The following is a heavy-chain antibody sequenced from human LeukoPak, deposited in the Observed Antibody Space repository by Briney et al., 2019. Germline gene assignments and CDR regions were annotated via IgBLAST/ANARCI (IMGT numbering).Heavy chain of an antibody. Sequence: GGSLRLSCAASGFTFSSYGMHWVRQAPGKGLEWVAVISYDGTDKYYADSVQGRFTISRDNSKNTLYLQMNSLRAEDTAVYYCAKGIAAAGTLSGMDVWGQGTTVTVSS. CDR1: GFTFSSYG. J-gene: IGHJ6*02. V-gene: IGHV3-30*18. CDR3: AKGIAAAGTLSGMDV. D-gene: IGHD6-13*01. CDR2: ISYDGTDK.